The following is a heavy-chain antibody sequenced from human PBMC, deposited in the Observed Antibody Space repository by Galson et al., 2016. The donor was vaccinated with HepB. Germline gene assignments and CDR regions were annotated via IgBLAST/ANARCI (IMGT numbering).Heavy chain of an antibody. Sequence: SLRLSCAASGFTFSDYGMHWVRQAPGKGLEWVAVISYDGGNKYYADSVKGRFTISRDNSKNTLYLQMNSLRAEDTALYYCAKMKGAGSRDSYCMNVWGKGTTVTVSS. CDR3: AKMKGAGSRDSYCMNV. D-gene: IGHD2-2*01. CDR2: ISYDGGNK. CDR1: GFTFSDYG. J-gene: IGHJ6*03. V-gene: IGHV3-30*18.